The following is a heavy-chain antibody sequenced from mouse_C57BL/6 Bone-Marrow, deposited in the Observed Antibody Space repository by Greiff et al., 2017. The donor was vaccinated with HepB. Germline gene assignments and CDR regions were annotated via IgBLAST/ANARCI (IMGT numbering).Heavy chain of an antibody. CDR1: GFSLSTFGMG. Sequence: QVTLKESGPGILQPSQTLSLTCSFSGFSLSTFGMGVGWIRQPSGKGLEWLAHIWWDDDKYYNPALKSRHTISKETSKNQVFLKIANVDTADTATYDCARIGLLLRYQRGFAYWGQGTLVTVSA. J-gene: IGHJ3*01. D-gene: IGHD1-1*01. CDR3: ARIGLLLRYQRGFAY. CDR2: IWWDDDK. V-gene: IGHV8-8*01.